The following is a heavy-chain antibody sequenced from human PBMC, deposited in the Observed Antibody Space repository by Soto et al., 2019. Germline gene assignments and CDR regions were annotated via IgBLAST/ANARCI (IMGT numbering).Heavy chain of an antibody. J-gene: IGHJ5*02. CDR2: IKSESAGGTT. Sequence: PGGSLRLSCAASGFTFSNAWMSWVRQAPGKGLEWVGRIKSESAGGTTDYAAPVKGRFTVSRDDSKNTVYLQMNSLKIEDTAAYYCLGSWLDPWGQGTLVTVSS. CDR3: LGSWLDP. CDR1: GFTFSNAW. V-gene: IGHV3-15*05. D-gene: IGHD3-10*01.